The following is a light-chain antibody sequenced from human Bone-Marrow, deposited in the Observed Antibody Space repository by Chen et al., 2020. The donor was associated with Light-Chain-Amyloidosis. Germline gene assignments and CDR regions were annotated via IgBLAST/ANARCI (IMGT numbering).Light chain of an antibody. V-gene: IGLV2-11*01. CDR1: SSDVGGYNY. J-gene: IGLJ1*01. CDR2: DVS. Sequence: QSALTQPLLLSGSPGQSVTISCTGTSSDVGGYNYVSWYQQHPDKAPKLMIYDVSKRPSGVPDRFSGSKSGNTASLIISGLQAEDEADYSCCSYAGSNYVFGTGTKVTVL. CDR3: CSYAGSNYV.